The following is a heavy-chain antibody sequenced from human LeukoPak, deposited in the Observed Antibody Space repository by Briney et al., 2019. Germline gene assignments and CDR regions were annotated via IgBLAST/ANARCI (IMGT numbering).Heavy chain of an antibody. Sequence: ASVKGSFQASGYPFTSYYMHWVRPAPGQGPEWMGWINPNSGGTNYAQKFQGRVTMTRDTSISTAYMELSRLRSDDTAVYYCATAEQQYDYWGQGTLVTVSS. CDR1: GYPFTSYY. D-gene: IGHD6-13*01. CDR3: ATAEQQYDY. V-gene: IGHV1-2*02. CDR2: INPNSGGT. J-gene: IGHJ4*02.